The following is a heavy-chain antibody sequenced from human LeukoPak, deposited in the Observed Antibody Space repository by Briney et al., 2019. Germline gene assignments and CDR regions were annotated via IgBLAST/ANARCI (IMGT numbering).Heavy chain of an antibody. CDR3: AGDFDYYTDY. D-gene: IGHD3-9*01. V-gene: IGHV3-48*01. J-gene: IGHJ4*02. CDR2: ISSSSSTI. Sequence: PGGSLRLSCAASGFTFSSYSMNWVRQAPGKGLEWVSYISSSSSTIYYADSVKGRFTISRDNAKNSLYLQMNSLRAEDTAVYYCAGDFDYYTDYWGQGTLVTVSS. CDR1: GFTFSSYS.